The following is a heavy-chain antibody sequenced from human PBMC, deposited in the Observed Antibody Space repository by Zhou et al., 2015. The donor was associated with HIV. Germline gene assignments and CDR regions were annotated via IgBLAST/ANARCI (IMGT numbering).Heavy chain of an antibody. CDR3: AKDPFGRRIVGAPRAYYFDY. J-gene: IGHJ4*02. Sequence: QVQLVESGGDVVQPGTSLRLSCAASGFTFSSYGMHWVRQAPGKGLEWVAVISYDGSNKYYADSVKGRFTISRDNSKNTLYLQMNSLRAEDTAVYYCAKDPFGRRIVGAPRAYYFDYWGQGTLVTVSS. D-gene: IGHD1-26*01. V-gene: IGHV3-30*18. CDR2: ISYDGSNK. CDR1: GFTFSSYG.